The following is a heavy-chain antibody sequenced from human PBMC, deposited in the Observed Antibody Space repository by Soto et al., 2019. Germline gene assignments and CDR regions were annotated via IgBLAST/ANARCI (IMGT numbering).Heavy chain of an antibody. D-gene: IGHD2-8*01. Sequence: QEQLVESGGGVVQPGRSLRLFCAASGFTFSRYGMHWVRQAPGKGLEWVAVIPDDGTYQYYTDSVKDRFTISRDNSKGTLYLQMNYLRAEDTAVYYCVRDDDRHANGFDIWGQGTLVTVSS. V-gene: IGHV3-33*05. CDR1: GFTFSRYG. J-gene: IGHJ3*02. CDR3: VRDDDRHANGFDI. CDR2: IPDDGTYQ.